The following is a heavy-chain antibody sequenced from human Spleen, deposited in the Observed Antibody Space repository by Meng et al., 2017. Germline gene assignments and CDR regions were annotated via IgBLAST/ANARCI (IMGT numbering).Heavy chain of an antibody. V-gene: IGHV1-2*07. J-gene: IGHJ4*02. CDR2: INPNGGGT. CDR1: GYNFIAYW. Sequence: QVQLVQSGAEVKKPGASVRVSCKASGYNFIAYWVYWVRQAPGQGLEWIGWINPNGGGTNYAHKFLGRVTVTRDMSTTTVYMDMSRLTYDDTAVYYCAILEGGWGQGTLVTVSS. D-gene: IGHD3-3*01. CDR3: AILEGG.